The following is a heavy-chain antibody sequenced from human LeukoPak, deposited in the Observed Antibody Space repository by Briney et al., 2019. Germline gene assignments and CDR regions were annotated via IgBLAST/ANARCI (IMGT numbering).Heavy chain of an antibody. CDR1: GGSFSGYY. Sequence: SETLSLACAVYGGSFSGYYWSWIRQPPGKGLEWIGEINHSGSTNYNPSLKSRVTISVDTSKNQFSLKLSSVTAADTAVYYCARRKGWLGYFDYWGQGTLVTVSS. V-gene: IGHV4-34*01. J-gene: IGHJ4*02. CDR2: INHSGST. D-gene: IGHD5-12*01. CDR3: ARRKGWLGYFDY.